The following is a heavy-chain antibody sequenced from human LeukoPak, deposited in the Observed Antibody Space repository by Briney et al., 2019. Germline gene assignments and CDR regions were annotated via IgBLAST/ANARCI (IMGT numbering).Heavy chain of an antibody. V-gene: IGHV4-39*01. J-gene: IGHJ4*02. D-gene: IGHD3-16*01. CDR1: GRSLSRSTHH. Sequence: SDTLSLTCTVCGRSLSRSTHHWRWIRQPPGKGLEWFGSIFFSGSTYYNPSLKSRVTISVDTSKNQFSLRLSSVTAADTAVYYCARHGIDVLLKDYYFDSWGQGTRVTVSS. CDR3: ARHGIDVLLKDYYFDS. CDR2: IFFSGST.